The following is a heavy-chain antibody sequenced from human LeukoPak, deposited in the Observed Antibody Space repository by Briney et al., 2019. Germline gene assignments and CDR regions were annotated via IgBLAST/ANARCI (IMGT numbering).Heavy chain of an antibody. V-gene: IGHV3-23*01. D-gene: IGHD5-24*01. CDR2: ISGSGGST. J-gene: IGHJ4*02. CDR3: AKSGYNRFDY. CDR1: GFTFSTYN. Sequence: AGESLRLSCAASGFTFSTYNMNWVRQAPGKGLEWVSAISGSGGSTYYADSVKGRFTISRDNSKNTLYLQMNSLRAEDTAVYYCAKSGYNRFDYWGQGTLVTVSS.